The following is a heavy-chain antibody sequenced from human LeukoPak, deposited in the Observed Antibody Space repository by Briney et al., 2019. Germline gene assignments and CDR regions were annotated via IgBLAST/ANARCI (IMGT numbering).Heavy chain of an antibody. D-gene: IGHD2-21*02. CDR1: GFTFSSYA. CDR3: AKDRAAGVVTTYDS. J-gene: IGHJ4*02. CDR2: ISYDGSNK. Sequence: GGSLRLSCAASGFTFSSYAMHWVRQAPGKGLEWVAVISYDGSNKYYADSVKGRFTISRDNSKNTLSLYMNSLRAEDTSLYYCAKDRAAGVVTTYDSWGQGTLVTVSS. V-gene: IGHV3-30-3*01.